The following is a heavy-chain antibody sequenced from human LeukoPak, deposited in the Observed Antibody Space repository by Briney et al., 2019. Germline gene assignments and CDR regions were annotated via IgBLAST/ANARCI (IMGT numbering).Heavy chain of an antibody. D-gene: IGHD3-22*01. J-gene: IGHJ6*03. Sequence: SETLSLTCTVSGGSISSYYWSWIRQPPGKGLEWIGYIYYSGSTYSNPSLSRRVTISVDTSKNQFSLKLSSVTAADTAVYYCARSSEGRYYYDSSGFSYYYYYMDVWGKGTTVTISS. CDR3: ARSSEGRYYYDSSGFSYYYYYMDV. CDR1: GGSISSYY. V-gene: IGHV4-59*01. CDR2: IYYSGST.